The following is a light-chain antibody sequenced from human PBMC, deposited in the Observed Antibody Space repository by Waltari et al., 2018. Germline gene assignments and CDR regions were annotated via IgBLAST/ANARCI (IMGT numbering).Light chain of an antibody. V-gene: IGLV2-23*01. Sequence: QSALSQPASVSGSPGQSLTITCTGASTDLASYNLVAWYQHHPNRAPKLIIYEATKRPSGISHRFSGAKSGATVSLRISGLQADEEADYYCCSYTGSSTSYGCGGGTKVTVL. CDR3: CSYTGSSTSYG. J-gene: IGLJ1*01. CDR1: STDLASYNL. CDR2: EAT.